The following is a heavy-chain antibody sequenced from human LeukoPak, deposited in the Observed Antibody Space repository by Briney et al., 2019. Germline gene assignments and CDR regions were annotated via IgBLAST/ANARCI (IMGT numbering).Heavy chain of an antibody. CDR3: AKTSTYYDFRSGYGYFDY. J-gene: IGHJ4*02. V-gene: IGHV3-23*01. CDR1: GFTFSSYA. CDR2: ISGSGGST. Sequence: GGSLRLSCAASGFTFSSYAMSWVRQAPGKGLEWVSAISGSGGSTYYADSVKGRFTISRDNSKNTLYLQMNSLRAEDTAVYYCAKTSTYYDFRSGYGYFDYWGQGTLVTVSS. D-gene: IGHD3-3*01.